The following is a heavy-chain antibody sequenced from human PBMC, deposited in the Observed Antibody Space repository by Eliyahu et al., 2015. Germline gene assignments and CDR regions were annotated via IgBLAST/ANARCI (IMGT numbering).Heavy chain of an antibody. CDR3: ARARRDGSGSYYGAYFDY. D-gene: IGHD3-10*01. CDR2: IYSGGTT. V-gene: IGHV3-53*02. CDR1: GFAVXSNY. Sequence: EVQLVETGGDLIQPGGSLRLSCAASGFAVXSNYMTWVRLAPGKGLEWVSLIYSGGTTYYADSMKGRFTISRDTSKNTLYLQMNSLRVEDTAVYYCARARRDGSGSYYGAYFDYWGQGTLVTVSS. J-gene: IGHJ4*02.